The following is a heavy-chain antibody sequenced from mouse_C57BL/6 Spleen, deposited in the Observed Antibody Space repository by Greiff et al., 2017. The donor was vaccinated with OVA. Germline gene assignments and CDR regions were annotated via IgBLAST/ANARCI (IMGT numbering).Heavy chain of an antibody. CDR3: ASYYGSSLFAY. CDR1: GYAFSSYW. D-gene: IGHD1-1*01. V-gene: IGHV1-80*01. Sequence: QVQLQQSGAELVKPGASVKISCKASGYAFSSYWMNWVKRRPGKGLEWIGQIYPGDGDTNYNGKFKGKATLTADKSSSTAYMQLSSLTSEDSAVYFCASYYGSSLFAYWGQGTLVTVSA. CDR2: IYPGDGDT. J-gene: IGHJ3*01.